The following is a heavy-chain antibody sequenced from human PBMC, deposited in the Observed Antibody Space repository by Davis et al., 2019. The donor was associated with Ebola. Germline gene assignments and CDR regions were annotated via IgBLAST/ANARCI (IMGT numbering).Heavy chain of an antibody. CDR2: ISGSGGST. CDR1: GFTFSSYA. Sequence: GESLKISCAASGFTFSSYAMSWVRQAPGKGLEWVSAISGSGGSTYYADSVKGRFTISRDNSKNTLYLQMNSLRAEDTAVYYCARGGGYDFTFDYWGQGTLVTVSS. D-gene: IGHD5-12*01. CDR3: ARGGGYDFTFDY. V-gene: IGHV3-23*01. J-gene: IGHJ4*02.